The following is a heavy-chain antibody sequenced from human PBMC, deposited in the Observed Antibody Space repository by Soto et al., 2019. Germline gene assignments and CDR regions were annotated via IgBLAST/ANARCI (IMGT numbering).Heavy chain of an antibody. CDR3: AKERNYYDSSGNFDY. CDR1: GFTFSSYA. J-gene: IGHJ4*02. V-gene: IGHV3-23*01. D-gene: IGHD3-22*01. CDR2: ISGSGGST. Sequence: PGGSLRLSCAASGFTFSSYAMSWVRQAPGKGLEWVSAISGSGGSTYYADSVSGRFTISRDNSKSTLYLQMNSLRAEDTAVYYCAKERNYYDSSGNFDYWGQGTLVTAPQ.